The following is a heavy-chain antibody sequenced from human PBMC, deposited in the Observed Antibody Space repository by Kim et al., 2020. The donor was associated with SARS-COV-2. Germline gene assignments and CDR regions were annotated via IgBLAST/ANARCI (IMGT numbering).Heavy chain of an antibody. CDR2: INHSGST. CDR3: ARGGWSPPLY. CDR1: GGSFSGYY. Sequence: SETLSLTCAVYGGSFSGYYWSWIRQPPGKGLEWIGEINHSGSTNYNPSLKSRVTISVDTSKNQFSLKLSSVTAADTAVYYCARGGWSPPLYWGQGTLVTV. J-gene: IGHJ4*02. V-gene: IGHV4-34*01. D-gene: IGHD2-15*01.